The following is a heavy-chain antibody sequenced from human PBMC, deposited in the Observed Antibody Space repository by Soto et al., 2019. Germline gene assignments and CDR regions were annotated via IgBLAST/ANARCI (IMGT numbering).Heavy chain of an antibody. D-gene: IGHD6-13*01. Sequence: SETLSLTCAVYGGSFSGYYWSWIRQPPGKGLEWIGEINHSGSTNYNPSLKSRVTISVDTSKNQFSLKLSSVTAADTAVYYCARVVRAAAGTYYYYGMDVWGQGTTVTVSS. CDR3: ARVVRAAAGTYYYYGMDV. V-gene: IGHV4-34*01. CDR1: GGSFSGYY. CDR2: INHSGST. J-gene: IGHJ6*02.